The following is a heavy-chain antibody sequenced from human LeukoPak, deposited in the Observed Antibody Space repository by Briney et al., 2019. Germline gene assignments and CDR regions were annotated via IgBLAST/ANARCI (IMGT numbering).Heavy chain of an antibody. J-gene: IGHJ4*02. Sequence: GGSLRLSCAASGFTFSSYAMSWVRQAPGKGLEWVTAISGSGGRTYYEDSVKGRFTISRDNSKNTLHLQMNSLRAEGTAVYYCARDRQQLANFDYWGQGTLVTVSS. D-gene: IGHD6-13*01. CDR2: ISGSGGRT. CDR1: GFTFSSYA. CDR3: ARDRQQLANFDY. V-gene: IGHV3-23*01.